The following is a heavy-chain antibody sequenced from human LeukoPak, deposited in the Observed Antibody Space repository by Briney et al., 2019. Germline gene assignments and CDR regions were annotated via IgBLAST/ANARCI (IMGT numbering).Heavy chain of an antibody. V-gene: IGHV3-21*01. CDR3: ARVAVSGPTGWFDS. CDR2: ISSTSAYI. Sequence: PGGSLRLSCAGSGFALKSYSLTWVRQAPGKGLEWVSSISSTSAYIHYADSVKGRFTISRDNVDNVVYLEMNSLGAEDTATYRARVAVSGPTGWFDSWGQGTLVIVSS. CDR1: GFALKSYS. J-gene: IGHJ5*01. D-gene: IGHD2-8*02.